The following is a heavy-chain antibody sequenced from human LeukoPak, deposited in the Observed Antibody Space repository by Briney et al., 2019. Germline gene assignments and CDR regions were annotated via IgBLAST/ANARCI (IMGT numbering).Heavy chain of an antibody. CDR3: ARDFNYYGSGSFPDY. D-gene: IGHD3-10*01. V-gene: IGHV1-2*02. CDR1: GYTFTGYY. Sequence: ASVKVSCKASGYTFTGYYMHWVRQAPGQGPEWMGWINPNSGGTNYAQKFQGRVTMTRDTSISTAYMELSRLRSDDTAVYHCARDFNYYGSGSFPDYWGQGTLVTVSS. CDR2: INPNSGGT. J-gene: IGHJ4*02.